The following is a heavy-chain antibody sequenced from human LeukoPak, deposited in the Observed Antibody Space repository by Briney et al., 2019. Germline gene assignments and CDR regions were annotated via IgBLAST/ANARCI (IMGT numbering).Heavy chain of an antibody. Sequence: ASVKVSCKASGYTFTGYYMHWVRQAPGQGLEWMGWIHPNSGGTNYAQKFQGRVTMTRDTSTSTAYMELSRLRSDDTAVYYCARDPGENIVVVPAAISGWFDPWGQGTLVTVSS. J-gene: IGHJ5*02. D-gene: IGHD2-2*02. CDR1: GYTFTGYY. CDR2: IHPNSGGT. CDR3: ARDPGENIVVVPAAISGWFDP. V-gene: IGHV1-2*02.